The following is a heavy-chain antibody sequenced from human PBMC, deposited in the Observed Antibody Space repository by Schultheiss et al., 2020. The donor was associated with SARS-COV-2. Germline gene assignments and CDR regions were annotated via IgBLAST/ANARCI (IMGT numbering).Heavy chain of an antibody. V-gene: IGHV1-18*01. D-gene: IGHD3-22*01. Sequence: ASVKVYCKASGYTFTSYGISWVRQAPGQGLEWMGWISAYNGNTNYAQKLQGGVTMTTDTSTSTAYMELRSLRSDDTAVYYCAREGPDSSGYYYEGWYFDLWGRGTLVTVSS. CDR2: ISAYNGNT. CDR1: GYTFTSYG. J-gene: IGHJ2*01. CDR3: AREGPDSSGYYYEGWYFDL.